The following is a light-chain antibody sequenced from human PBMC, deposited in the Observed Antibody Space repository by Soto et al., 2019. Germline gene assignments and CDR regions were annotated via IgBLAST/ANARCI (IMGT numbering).Light chain of an antibody. CDR3: AAWDDSLSGWV. CDR1: SSNIGSNY. V-gene: IGLV1-47*01. CDR2: RNN. Sequence: QSALTQPTSASGTPGQRVTISCSGSSSNIGSNYVYWYQQLPGTAPKLLIYRNNQRPSGVPDRFSGSKSGTSASLAISGLRSEDESDYYCAAWDDSLSGWVFGGGTKVTVL. J-gene: IGLJ3*02.